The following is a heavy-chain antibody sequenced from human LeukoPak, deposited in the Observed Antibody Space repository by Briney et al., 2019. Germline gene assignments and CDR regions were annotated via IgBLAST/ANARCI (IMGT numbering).Heavy chain of an antibody. CDR2: IIPIFGTA. V-gene: IGHV1-69*13. J-gene: IGHJ3*02. CDR1: GGTFSSYA. CDR3: AVTTGTAASDAFDI. Sequence: SVKVSCKASGGTFSSYAISWVRQAPGQGLEWMGGIIPIFGTANYAQKFQGRVTITADESTGTAYMELSSLRSEDTAVYYCAVTTGTAASDAFDIWGQGTMVTVSS. D-gene: IGHD1-1*01.